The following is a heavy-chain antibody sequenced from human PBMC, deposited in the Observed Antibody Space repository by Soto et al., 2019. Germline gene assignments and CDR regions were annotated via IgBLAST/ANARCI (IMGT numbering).Heavy chain of an antibody. J-gene: IGHJ2*01. Sequence: QVQLQESGPGLVKPSETLSLTCTVSGGSISSYYWSWIRQPPGKGLEWIGYIYYRGSTNYNPSLQSRVTISVDTSKNQFSLKLCSVTAADTAMYYCARFNWYFDLWGRGTLVTVSS. V-gene: IGHV4-59*01. CDR2: IYYRGST. CDR3: ARFNWYFDL. CDR1: GGSISSYY.